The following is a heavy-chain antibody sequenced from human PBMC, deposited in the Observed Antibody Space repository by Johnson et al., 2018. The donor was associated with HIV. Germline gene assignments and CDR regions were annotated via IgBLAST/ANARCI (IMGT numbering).Heavy chain of an antibody. CDR1: GFTFSSYW. D-gene: IGHD6-13*01. Sequence: VQLVESGGGLVQPGGSLRLYCAASGFTFSSYWMHWVRQAPGKGLVWVSRINSDGSTTSYADSVKGRFTISRDNAKNTLYLQMNRLRAEDTAVYYCALSGGAAAYDAFDIWGQGTMVTVSS. V-gene: IGHV3-74*02. CDR2: INSDGSTT. CDR3: ALSGGAAAYDAFDI. J-gene: IGHJ3*02.